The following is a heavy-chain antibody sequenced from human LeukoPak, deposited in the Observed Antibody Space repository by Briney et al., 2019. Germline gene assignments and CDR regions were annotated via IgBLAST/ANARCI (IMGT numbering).Heavy chain of an antibody. D-gene: IGHD6-13*01. V-gene: IGHV3-11*04. CDR2: ISSSGSTI. CDR3: ARGHTSSWFAAAFDY. Sequence: GGSLRLSCAASGFTFSDYYMSWIRQAPGKGLEWVSYISSSGSTIYYADSVKGRFTISRDNAKNSLYLQMNSLRAEDTAVYYCARGHTSSWFAAAFDYWGQGSVVTVSS. CDR1: GFTFSDYY. J-gene: IGHJ4*02.